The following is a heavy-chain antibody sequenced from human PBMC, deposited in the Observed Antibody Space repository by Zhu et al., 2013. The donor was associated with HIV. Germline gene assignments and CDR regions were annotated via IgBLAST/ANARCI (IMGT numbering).Heavy chain of an antibody. J-gene: IGHJ2*01. V-gene: IGHV1-69*01. D-gene: IGHD6-19*01. CDR2: IIPIFGTA. CDR3: ARAPGSYQEIAVAGAFDL. Sequence: QVQLVQSGAEVKKPGSSVKVSCKASGGTFSSYAISWVRQAPGQGLEWMGGIIPIFGTANYAQKFQGRVTITADESTSTAYMELSSLRSEDTAVYYCARAPGSYQEIAVAGAFDLWGRGTLVTVSS. CDR1: GGTFSSYA.